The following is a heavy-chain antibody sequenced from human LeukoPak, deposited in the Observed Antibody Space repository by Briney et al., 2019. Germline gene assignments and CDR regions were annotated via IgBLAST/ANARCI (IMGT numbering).Heavy chain of an antibody. CDR1: GFTFNTYS. D-gene: IGHD6-19*01. J-gene: IGHJ5*02. V-gene: IGHV3-21*04. CDR3: AKPGSQWLVRDWFDP. CDR2: ISSSDTYI. Sequence: GGSLRLSCAASGFTFNTYSMNWVRQAPGKGLEWVSSISSSDTYIHYADSVKGRFTISRDNSKNTLYLQMNSLRAEDTAVYYCAKPGSQWLVRDWFDPWGQGTLVTVSS.